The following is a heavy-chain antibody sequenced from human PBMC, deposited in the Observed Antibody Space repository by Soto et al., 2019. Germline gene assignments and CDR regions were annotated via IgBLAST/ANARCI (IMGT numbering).Heavy chain of an antibody. CDR2: IYPGDSNS. V-gene: IGHV5-51*01. CDR1: GYSFTTYW. Sequence: DVQLVQSGAEVKKPGESLKISCKGSGYSFTTYWIGWVRQMPGTGLEWMGGIYPGDSNSRYSPSVQGQVTISADNSISTAYLQWSSLKASDTAMYYCARLDSGSYPYYYYYGMDVWGQGTTVTVSS. CDR3: ARLDSGSYPYYYYYGMDV. J-gene: IGHJ6*02. D-gene: IGHD1-26*01.